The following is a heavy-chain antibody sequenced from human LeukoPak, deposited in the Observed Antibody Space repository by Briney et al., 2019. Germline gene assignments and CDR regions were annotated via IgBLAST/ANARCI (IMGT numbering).Heavy chain of an antibody. CDR3: ARNGFTMVRGPTHTSKNWFDP. D-gene: IGHD3-10*01. CDR2: IIPIFGTA. CDR1: GGTFSSYA. Sequence: GASVKVSCKASGGTFSSYAISWVRQAPGQGLEWMGGIIPIFGTANYAQKFQGRVTITADESTSTAYMELSSLRSEDTAVYYCARNGFTMVRGPTHTSKNWFDPWGQGTLVTVSS. V-gene: IGHV1-69*13. J-gene: IGHJ5*02.